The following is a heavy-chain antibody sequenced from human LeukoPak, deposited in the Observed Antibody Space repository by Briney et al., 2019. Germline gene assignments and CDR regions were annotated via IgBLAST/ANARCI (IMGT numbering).Heavy chain of an antibody. D-gene: IGHD1-1*01. J-gene: IGHJ6*02. CDR1: GGSFSGYY. V-gene: IGHV4-34*01. CDR3: ARGATRHYYYGMDV. Sequence: SETLSLTCAVYGGSFSGYYWSWIRQPPGKGLEWIGEINHSGSTNYNPSLKSRVTISVDTSKNQFSLKLSSVTAADTAVYYRARGATRHYYYGMDVWGQGTTVTVSS. CDR2: INHSGST.